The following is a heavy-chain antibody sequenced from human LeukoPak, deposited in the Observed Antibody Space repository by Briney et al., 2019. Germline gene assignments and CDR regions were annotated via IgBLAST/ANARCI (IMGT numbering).Heavy chain of an antibody. CDR2: ISSSSSYI. D-gene: IGHD3-22*01. Sequence: GGSLRLSCAASGFTFSSYSMNWVRQAPGKGLEWVSSISSSSSYIYYADSVKGRFTISRDNAKNSLYLQMNSLRAEDTAAYYCARGHDSSGYSHWGQGTLVTVSS. CDR1: GFTFSSYS. CDR3: ARGHDSSGYSH. J-gene: IGHJ4*02. V-gene: IGHV3-21*01.